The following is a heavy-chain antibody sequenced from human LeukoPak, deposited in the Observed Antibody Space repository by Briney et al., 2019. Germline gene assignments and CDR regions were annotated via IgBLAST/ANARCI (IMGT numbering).Heavy chain of an antibody. CDR2: IYTSGST. CDR3: ARDPKITIFGVDDDAFDI. V-gene: IGHV4-4*07. Sequence: SETLSLTCTVSGGSISSYYWSWIRQPAGKGLEWIGRIYTSGSTNYNPSLKSRVTMSVDTSKNPFSLKLSSVTAADTAVYYCARDPKITIFGVDDDAFDIWGQGTMVTVSS. D-gene: IGHD3-3*01. CDR1: GGSISSYY. J-gene: IGHJ3*02.